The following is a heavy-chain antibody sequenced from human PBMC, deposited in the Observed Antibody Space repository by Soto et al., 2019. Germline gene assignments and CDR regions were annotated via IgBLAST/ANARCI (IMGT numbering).Heavy chain of an antibody. CDR3: ARGGTIAVTTIGDY. J-gene: IGHJ4*01. CDR1: GFTFRSYN. CDR2: ISSSSSTI. V-gene: IGHV3-48*02. D-gene: IGHD5-12*01. Sequence: DVQLVESGGGLVQPGGSLRLSCAASGFTFRSYNMNWVRQAPGKGLDWVSYISSSSSTIYYADSVKGRFTISRDNAKNSLYLQTNSLRDDDTAMYYCARGGTIAVTTIGDYWGQGTLVTVSS.